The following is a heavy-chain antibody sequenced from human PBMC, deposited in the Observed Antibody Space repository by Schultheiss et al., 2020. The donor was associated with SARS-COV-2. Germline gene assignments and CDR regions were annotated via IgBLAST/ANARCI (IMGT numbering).Heavy chain of an antibody. CDR3: AKIVAAAGPFDY. CDR2: ISGSGGST. V-gene: IGHV3-23*01. CDR1: GFTFSSYA. J-gene: IGHJ4*02. D-gene: IGHD6-13*01. Sequence: GGSLRLSCAASGFTFSSYAMSWVRQAPGKGLEWVSAISGSGGSTYYADSVKGRFIVSRDNAKNSLYLQMNSLRVEDTAMYYCAKIVAAAGPFDYWGQGTLVTVSS.